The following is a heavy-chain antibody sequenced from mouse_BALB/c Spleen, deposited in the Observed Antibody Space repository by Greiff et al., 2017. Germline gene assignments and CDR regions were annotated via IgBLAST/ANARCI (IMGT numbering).Heavy chain of an antibody. Sequence: EVKVVESGGGLVQPGGSLKLSCAASGFTFSSYTMSWVRQTPEKRLEWVAYISNGGGSTYYPDTVKGRFTISRDNAKNTLYLQMSSLKSEDTAMYYCARPGSITTGWYFDVWGAGTTVTVSS. J-gene: IGHJ1*01. V-gene: IGHV5-12-2*01. CDR3: ARPGSITTGWYFDV. D-gene: IGHD1-2*01. CDR1: GFTFSSYT. CDR2: ISNGGGST.